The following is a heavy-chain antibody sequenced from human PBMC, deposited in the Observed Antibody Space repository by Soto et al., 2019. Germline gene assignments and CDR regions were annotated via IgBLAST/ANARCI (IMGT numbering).Heavy chain of an antibody. CDR2: INHSGST. V-gene: IGHV4-34*01. CDR1: GGSFSGYY. J-gene: IGHJ4*02. Sequence: ETLSLTCAVYGGSFSGYYWSWIRQPPEKGLEWIGEINHSGSTNYNPSLKSRVTISVDTSKNQFSLKLSSVTAADTAVYYCARERSTTVTAFDYWGQGTLVTVSS. CDR3: ARERSTTVTAFDY. D-gene: IGHD4-4*01.